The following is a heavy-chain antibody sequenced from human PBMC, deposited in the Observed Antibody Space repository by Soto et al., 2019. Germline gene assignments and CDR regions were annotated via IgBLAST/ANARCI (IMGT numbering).Heavy chain of an antibody. D-gene: IGHD3-22*01. Sequence: SETLSLTCTVSGGSINNSNYSWGWIRQPPGKGLEWIGTMYYSGNTYYNPSLKSRVTISADTSKNQFSLRLNSVTAADTAVYYCARQHYYDSSGYYTWNWGQGTLVTVSS. V-gene: IGHV4-39*01. CDR3: ARQHYYDSSGYYTWN. CDR1: GGSINNSNYS. CDR2: MYYSGNT. J-gene: IGHJ4*02.